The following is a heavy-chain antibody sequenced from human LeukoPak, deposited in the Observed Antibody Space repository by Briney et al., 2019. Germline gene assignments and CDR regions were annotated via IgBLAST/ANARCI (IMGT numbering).Heavy chain of an antibody. D-gene: IGHD3-16*01. CDR1: GGSFSGYY. V-gene: IGHV4-34*01. J-gene: IGHJ4*02. CDR2: INHSGST. Sequence: SETLSLTCAVYGGSFSGYYWSWIRQPPGKGLEWIGEINHSGSTNYNPSLKSRVTISVDTSKNQFSLKLSSVTAADTAVYYCARGWATARGPRGTDFDYRGQGTLVTVSS. CDR3: ARGWATARGPRGTDFDY.